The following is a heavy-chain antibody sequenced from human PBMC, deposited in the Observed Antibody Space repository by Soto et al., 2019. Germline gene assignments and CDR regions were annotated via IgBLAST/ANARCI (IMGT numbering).Heavy chain of an antibody. Sequence: GSLRLSCAASGLTFSSYAMSWVRQAPGKGLGWVSAISGSGGSTYYADSVKGRFTISRDNSKNTLYLQMNSLRAEDTALYYCARDVDADFRTDFDYWGRGTLVTVSS. J-gene: IGHJ4*02. CDR3: ARDVDADFRTDFDY. CDR1: GLTFSSYA. V-gene: IGHV3-23*01. D-gene: IGHD4-17*01. CDR2: ISGSGGST.